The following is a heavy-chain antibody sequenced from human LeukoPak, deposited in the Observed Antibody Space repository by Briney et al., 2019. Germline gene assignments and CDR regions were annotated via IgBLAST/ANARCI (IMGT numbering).Heavy chain of an antibody. CDR2: ISGRGGNT. V-gene: IGHV3-23*01. CDR3: AKCLLLTGGAVDY. J-gene: IGHJ4*02. D-gene: IGHD7-27*01. Sequence: GGSLRLSCAASGFTFSSYAMSWVRQAPGKGLEWVSAISGRGGNTYYADSVKGRFTISRDNSKNTLYLQMNSLRAEDTAVYYCAKCLLLTGGAVDYWGQGTLVTVSS. CDR1: GFTFSSYA.